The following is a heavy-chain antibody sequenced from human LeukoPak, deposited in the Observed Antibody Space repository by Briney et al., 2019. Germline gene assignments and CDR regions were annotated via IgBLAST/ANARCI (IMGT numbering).Heavy chain of an antibody. V-gene: IGHV3-21*01. D-gene: IGHD6-19*01. CDR3: ARSVADGAFDI. CDR2: ISSSSSYI. CDR1: GITFSSYS. Sequence: GGSLRLSCAASGITFSSYSMNWVRQAPGKGLEWVSSISSSSSYIYYADSVKGRFTISRDDAKNSLYQQMNSLRAEDTAVYYCARSVADGAFDIWGQGTMVTVSS. J-gene: IGHJ3*02.